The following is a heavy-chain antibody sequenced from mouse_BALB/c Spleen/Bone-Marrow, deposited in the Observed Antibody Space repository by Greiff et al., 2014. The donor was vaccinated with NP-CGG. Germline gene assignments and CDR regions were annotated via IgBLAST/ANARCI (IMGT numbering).Heavy chain of an antibody. Sequence: VQLQQSGGGLVQPGGSRKLSCAASGFTFSSFGMHWVRQAPEKGLGWVAYISSGSSTIYYADTVKGRFTISRDNPKNTLFLQMTSLRSEDTAMYYCARSLLRLSYAMDYWGQGTSVTVSS. D-gene: IGHD1-2*01. CDR3: ARSLLRLSYAMDY. CDR2: ISSGSSTI. V-gene: IGHV5-17*02. CDR1: GFTFSSFG. J-gene: IGHJ4*01.